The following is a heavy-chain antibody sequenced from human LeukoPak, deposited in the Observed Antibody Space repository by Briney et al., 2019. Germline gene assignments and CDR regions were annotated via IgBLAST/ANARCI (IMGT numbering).Heavy chain of an antibody. Sequence: EASVKVSCKASGYTFTSYGISWVRQAPGQGLEWIGWISAYNGNTNYAQKLQGRVTMTTDTSTSTAYMELRSLRSDDTAVYYCARESYCSSTSCLSYYYYGMDVWGQGTTVTVSS. CDR2: ISAYNGNT. D-gene: IGHD2-2*01. CDR3: ARESYCSSTSCLSYYYYGMDV. J-gene: IGHJ6*02. CDR1: GYTFTSYG. V-gene: IGHV1-18*01.